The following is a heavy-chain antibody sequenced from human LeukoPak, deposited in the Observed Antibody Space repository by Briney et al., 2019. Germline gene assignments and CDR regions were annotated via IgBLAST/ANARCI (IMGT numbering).Heavy chain of an antibody. D-gene: IGHD5-24*01. V-gene: IGHV1-18*01. J-gene: IGHJ4*02. CDR3: ARTLGERGSEGYNLGY. Sequence: GASVKVSCKASGYTFTSYGISWVRQAPGQGLEWMGWISAYNGNTNYAQKLQGRVTMTTDTSTSTAYMELRSLRSDDTAVYYCARTLGERGSEGYNLGYWGQGTLVTVSS. CDR1: GYTFTSYG. CDR2: ISAYNGNT.